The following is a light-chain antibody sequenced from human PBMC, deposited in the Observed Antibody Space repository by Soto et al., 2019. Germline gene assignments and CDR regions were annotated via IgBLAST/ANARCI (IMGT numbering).Light chain of an antibody. J-gene: IGKJ2*01. CDR1: HSISTY. Sequence: DIQLTQSPSSLSASVGDRVTITCRASHSISTYLNWYQQKPGKAPSLLIYTTPSLQSGVPSRFSGSGSGTDFTLTIGGLQPADFAIYYCQQSYSSPYTFGLGTKVQIK. V-gene: IGKV1-39*01. CDR3: QQSYSSPYT. CDR2: TTP.